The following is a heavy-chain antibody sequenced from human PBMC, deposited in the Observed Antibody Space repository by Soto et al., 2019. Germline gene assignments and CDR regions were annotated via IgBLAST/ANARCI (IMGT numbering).Heavy chain of an antibody. CDR1: GFTFGNYG. J-gene: IGHJ6*02. Sequence: QVQLVESGGGVVQPGRSLRLSCAASGFTFGNYGMHWVRQPPGKGLEWMSSILYDGSDKYYADSVKGRFTISRDGSKNTLYMHMDSLRPEATAVYYCAKWGEVSHNPGGNYYYGMDVWGQGTTVTVSS. CDR2: ILYDGSDK. CDR3: AKWGEVSHNPGGNYYYGMDV. V-gene: IGHV3-30*18. D-gene: IGHD3-16*01.